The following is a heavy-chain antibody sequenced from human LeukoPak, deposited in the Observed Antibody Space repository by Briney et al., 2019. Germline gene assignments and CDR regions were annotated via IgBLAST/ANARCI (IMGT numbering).Heavy chain of an antibody. CDR2: INPNSGGT. Sequence: ASVKVSCKACGYTFTGYYMHWVRQAPGQGLEWMGRINPNSGGTNYAQKFQGRVTMTRDTSISTAYMELSRLRSDDTAVYYCARDHGVVAAYPDYYYMDVWGKGTTVTVSS. CDR3: ARDHGVVAAYPDYYYMDV. V-gene: IGHV1-2*06. J-gene: IGHJ6*03. CDR1: GYTFTGYY. D-gene: IGHD2-15*01.